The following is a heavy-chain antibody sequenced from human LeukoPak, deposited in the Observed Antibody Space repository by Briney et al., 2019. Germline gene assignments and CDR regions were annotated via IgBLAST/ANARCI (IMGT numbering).Heavy chain of an antibody. CDR3: ARGLDYDSSGYYDY. J-gene: IGHJ4*02. D-gene: IGHD3-22*01. V-gene: IGHV4-30-4*01. CDR2: IYYSGST. Sequence: PSETLSLTCTVSGGSISSGDYYWSWIRQPPGKGLEWIGYIYYSGSTHYNPSLKSRVTISVDTSKNQFSLKLSSVTAADTAVYYCARGLDYDSSGYYDYWGQGTLVTVSS. CDR1: GGSISSGDYY.